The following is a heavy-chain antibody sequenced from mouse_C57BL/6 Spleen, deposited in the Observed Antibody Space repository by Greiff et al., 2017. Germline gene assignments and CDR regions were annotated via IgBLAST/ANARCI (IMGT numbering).Heavy chain of an antibody. J-gene: IGHJ4*01. CDR2: IRNKANNHAT. CDR1: GFTFSDAW. CDR3: TRYDYDDYAMDY. V-gene: IGHV6-6*01. Sequence: EVQLVESGGGLVQPGGSMKLSCAASGFTFSDAWMDWVRQSPEKGLEWVAEIRNKANNHATYYAESVKGRFTISRDDSKSSVYLQMNSLRAEDTGIYYCTRYDYDDYAMDYWGQGTSVTVSS. D-gene: IGHD2-4*01.